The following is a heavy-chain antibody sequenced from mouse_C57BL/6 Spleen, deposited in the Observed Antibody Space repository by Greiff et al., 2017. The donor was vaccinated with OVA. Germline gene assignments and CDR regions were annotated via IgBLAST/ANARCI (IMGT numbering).Heavy chain of an antibody. Sequence: QVQLQQSGAELARPGASVKLSCKASGYTFTSYGIRWVKQRPGQGLEWIGEIYPRSGNTYYNEKFKGKATLTADKSSSTAYMELRSLTSEDSAVYFGARFLLRYPDIDYWGQGTTLTVSS. D-gene: IGHD1-1*01. CDR3: ARFLLRYPDIDY. CDR2: IYPRSGNT. CDR1: GYTFTSYG. J-gene: IGHJ2*01. V-gene: IGHV1-81*01.